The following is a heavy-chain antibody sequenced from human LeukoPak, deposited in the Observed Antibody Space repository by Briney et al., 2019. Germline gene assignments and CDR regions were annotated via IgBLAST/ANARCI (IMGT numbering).Heavy chain of an antibody. Sequence: PGGSLRLSCAASGFTSSSYAMSWVRQAPGKGLEWVSAISGSGGSTYYADSVKGRFTISRDNSKNTLYLQMNSLRAEDTAVYYCAKAGTSGYDGYFDYWGQGTLVTVSS. V-gene: IGHV3-23*01. CDR3: AKAGTSGYDGYFDY. CDR2: ISGSGGST. CDR1: GFTSSSYA. D-gene: IGHD5-12*01. J-gene: IGHJ4*02.